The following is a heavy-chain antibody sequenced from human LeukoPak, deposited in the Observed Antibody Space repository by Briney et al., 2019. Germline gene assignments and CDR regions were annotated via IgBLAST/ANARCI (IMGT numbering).Heavy chain of an antibody. CDR1: GFTFSSYA. V-gene: IGHV3-30-3*01. CDR3: AKGGSPNWGSAIDY. D-gene: IGHD7-27*01. Sequence: GGSLRLSCAASGFTFSSYAMHWVRQAPGKGLEWVAVISYDGSNKYYADSVKGRFTISRDNSKNTLYLQMNSLRAEDTAVYYCAKGGSPNWGSAIDYWGQGTLVTVSS. J-gene: IGHJ4*02. CDR2: ISYDGSNK.